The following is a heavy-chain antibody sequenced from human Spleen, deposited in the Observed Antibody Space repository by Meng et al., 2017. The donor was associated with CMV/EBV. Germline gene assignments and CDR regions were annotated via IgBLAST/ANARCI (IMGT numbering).Heavy chain of an antibody. Sequence: ASVKVSYKTSGYPFISYGVIWVRRAPGQGLEWMGWISGYDGDTKYAQNLQGRVTMTTDTSTTTAYMELRSLRSDDTAVYYCARVWCSSTSCYREYGLDVWGQGTTVTVSS. D-gene: IGHD2-2*02. J-gene: IGHJ6*02. CDR1: GYPFISYG. CDR3: ARVWCSSTSCYREYGLDV. CDR2: ISGYDGDT. V-gene: IGHV1-18*01.